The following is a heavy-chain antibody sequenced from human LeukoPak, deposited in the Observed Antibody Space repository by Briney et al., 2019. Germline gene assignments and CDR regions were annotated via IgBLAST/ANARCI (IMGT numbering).Heavy chain of an antibody. J-gene: IGHJ4*02. CDR3: ARRYSSGWYLRRYFDY. CDR2: IYHSGST. Sequence: PSETLSLTCAVSGYSISSGYYWGWIRQPPGKGLEWIGSIYHSGSTYYNPSLKSRVTISVDTSKNQFSPKLSSVTAADTAVYYCARRYSSGWYLRRYFDYWGQGTLVTVSS. CDR1: GYSISSGYY. V-gene: IGHV4-38-2*01. D-gene: IGHD6-19*01.